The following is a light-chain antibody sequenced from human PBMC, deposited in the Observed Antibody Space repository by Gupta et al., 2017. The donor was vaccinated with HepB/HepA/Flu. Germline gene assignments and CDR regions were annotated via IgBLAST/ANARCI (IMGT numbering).Light chain of an antibody. CDR3: QQENSTPCT. CDR2: WAS. Sequence: DIVMTQSPESLNVSLDETATINCKSSQTVLYSPKNKNYLTWYQQKPGQPPRLLINWASTRKYGVPDRFSGSESGTDFTLTISSRQAEDVAVYYCQQENSTPCTFGQGTKLEI. CDR1: QTVLYSPKNKNY. J-gene: IGKJ2*02. V-gene: IGKV4-1*01.